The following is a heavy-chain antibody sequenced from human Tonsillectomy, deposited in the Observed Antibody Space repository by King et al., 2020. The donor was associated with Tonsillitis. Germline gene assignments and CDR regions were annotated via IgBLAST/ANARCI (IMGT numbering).Heavy chain of an antibody. CDR1: GGSISSYY. CDR3: ARDTSSGRHYYDSSGYPHPVRYFDY. CDR2: IYYSGST. Sequence: VQLQESGPGLVKPSETLSLTCTVSGGSISSYYWSWIRQPPGKGLEWIGYIYYSGSTNYNPSLKSRVTISVDTSKNQFSLKLSSVTAADTAVYYCARDTSSGRHYYDSSGYPHPVRYFDYWGQGTLVTVSS. V-gene: IGHV4-59*01. D-gene: IGHD3-22*01. J-gene: IGHJ4*02.